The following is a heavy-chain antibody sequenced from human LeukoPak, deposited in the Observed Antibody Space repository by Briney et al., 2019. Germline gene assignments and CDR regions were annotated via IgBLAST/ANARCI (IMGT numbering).Heavy chain of an antibody. CDR1: GFTFSSYS. CDR3: ARDDIAVGGPDFDY. V-gene: IGHV3-48*04. J-gene: IGHJ4*02. D-gene: IGHD6-19*01. Sequence: GGSLRLSCAASGFTFSSYSMNWVRQAPGKGLEWVSYISSSSSTIYYADSVKGRFTISRDNAKNSLYLQMNSLRAEDTAVYYCARDDIAVGGPDFDYWGQGTLVTVSP. CDR2: ISSSSSTI.